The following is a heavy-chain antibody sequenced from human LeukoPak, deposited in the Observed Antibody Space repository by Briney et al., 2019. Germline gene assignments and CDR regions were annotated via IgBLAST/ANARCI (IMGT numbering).Heavy chain of an antibody. D-gene: IGHD1-20*01. V-gene: IGHV3-7*01. J-gene: IGHJ4*02. CDR2: IKQDGREK. CDR3: ARVSRITRYFDY. Sequence: PGGSLRLSCAASGFTFTCCWMSWLRQAPGKGLEWVASIKQDGREKYYVDSVKGRFTISRDNAKNSLYLQMNSLRAEDTAVYYCARVSRITRYFDYWGQGTLVTVSS. CDR1: GFTFTCCW.